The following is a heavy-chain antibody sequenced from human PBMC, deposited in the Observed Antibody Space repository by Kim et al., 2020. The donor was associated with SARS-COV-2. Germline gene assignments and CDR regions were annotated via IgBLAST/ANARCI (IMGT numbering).Heavy chain of an antibody. D-gene: IGHD2-8*01. Sequence: SGPTLVKPTQTLTLTCTFSGFSLSTRGMCVSWIRQPPGKAPEWLARIDWDDDKYYSTSLKTRLTISKDTSKNQVVLTMTNVDPVDTAAYYCARPSGRGSCTTIGGLKGGGSDPWGQGTLVTVSS. CDR3: ARPSGRGSCTTIGGLKGGGSDP. V-gene: IGHV2-70*11. J-gene: IGHJ5*02. CDR2: IDWDDDK. CDR1: GFSLSTRGMC.